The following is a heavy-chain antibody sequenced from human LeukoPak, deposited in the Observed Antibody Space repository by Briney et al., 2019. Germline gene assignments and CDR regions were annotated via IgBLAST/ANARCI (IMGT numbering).Heavy chain of an antibody. Sequence: SETLSLTCTVSGGSISSGDYYWSWIRQPPGKGLEWIGYIYYSGSTYYNPSLKSRVTISVDTSKNQFSLKLSSVTAADTAVYYCARGGYAPAGWYGRVERDYFDYWGQGTLVTVST. CDR1: GGSISSGDYY. V-gene: IGHV4-30-4*01. CDR3: ARGGYAPAGWYGRVERDYFDY. D-gene: IGHD6-25*01. J-gene: IGHJ4*02. CDR2: IYYSGST.